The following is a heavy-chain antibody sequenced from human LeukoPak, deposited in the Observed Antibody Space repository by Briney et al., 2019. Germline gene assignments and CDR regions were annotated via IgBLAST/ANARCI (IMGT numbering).Heavy chain of an antibody. V-gene: IGHV3-66*01. CDR2: IYSGGST. CDR1: GFTFSSYA. CDR3: ARDVRGYYYYYMDV. Sequence: PGGSLRLSCAASGFTFSSYAMSWVRQAPGKGLEWVSVIYSGGSTYYADSVKGRFTISRDNSKNTLYLQMNSLRAEDTAVYYCARDVRGYYYYYMDVWGKGTTVTISS. D-gene: IGHD3-10*02. J-gene: IGHJ6*03.